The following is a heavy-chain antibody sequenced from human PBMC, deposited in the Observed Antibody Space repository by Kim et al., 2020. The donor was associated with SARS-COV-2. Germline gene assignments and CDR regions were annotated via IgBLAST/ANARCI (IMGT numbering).Heavy chain of an antibody. Sequence: GGSLRLSCAASGFTFSSYEMNWVRQAPGKGLEWVSYISSSGSTIYYADSVKGRFTISRDNAKNSLYLQMNSLRAEDTAVYYCARGPITMIVVVIGFDYWGQGTLVTVSP. V-gene: IGHV3-48*03. CDR3: ARGPITMIVVVIGFDY. CDR2: ISSSGSTI. J-gene: IGHJ4*02. CDR1: GFTFSSYE. D-gene: IGHD3-22*01.